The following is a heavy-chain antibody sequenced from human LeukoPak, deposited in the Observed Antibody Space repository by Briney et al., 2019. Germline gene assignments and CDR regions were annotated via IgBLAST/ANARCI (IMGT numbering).Heavy chain of an antibody. CDR2: IYYSGST. CDR3: ARVPGDDYYDSSGYYP. CDR1: GGSISSGDYY. J-gene: IGHJ5*02. D-gene: IGHD3-22*01. V-gene: IGHV4-30-4*01. Sequence: SETLSLTCTVSGGSISSGDYYWSWIRQPPGKGLEWIGYIYYSGSTYYNPSLKSRVTISVDTSKNQFSLKLSPVTAADTAVYYCARVPGDDYYDSSGYYPWGQGTLVTVSS.